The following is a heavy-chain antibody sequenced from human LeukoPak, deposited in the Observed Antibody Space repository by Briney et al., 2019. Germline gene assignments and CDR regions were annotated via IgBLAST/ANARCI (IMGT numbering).Heavy chain of an antibody. CDR2: ISSSSSYI. CDR3: ARDGRGDFDY. V-gene: IGHV3-21*06. Sequence: GGSLRLSCAASRFTFSSYSMNWVRQAPGKGLEWVSSISSSSSYIYYADSVKGRFTISRDNAKNSLYLQMNSLRAEDTAAYYCARDGRGDFDYWGQGTLVTVSS. J-gene: IGHJ4*02. D-gene: IGHD1-1*01. CDR1: RFTFSSYS.